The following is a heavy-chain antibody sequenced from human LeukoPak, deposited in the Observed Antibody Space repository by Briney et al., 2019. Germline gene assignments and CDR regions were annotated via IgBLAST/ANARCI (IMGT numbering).Heavy chain of an antibody. CDR1: GFTFDDYA. D-gene: IGHD2-15*01. CDR2: ISWNSGSI. J-gene: IGHJ4*02. V-gene: IGHV3-9*01. Sequence: GGSLRLSCAASGFTFDDYAMHWVRQAPGKGLEWVSGISWNSGSIGYADSVKGRFTISRDNAKNSLYLQMNSLRAEDTALYYCARYCSGGSCYWAPFDYWGQGTLVTVSS. CDR3: ARYCSGGSCYWAPFDY.